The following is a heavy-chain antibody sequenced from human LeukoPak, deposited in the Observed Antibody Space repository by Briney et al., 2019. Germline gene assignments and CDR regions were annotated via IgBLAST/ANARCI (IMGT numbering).Heavy chain of an antibody. CDR2: IYYSGST. D-gene: IGHD3-16*02. Sequence: PSETLSLTCSVSGGSISAYYWGWIRQPPGKGLEWIGSIYYSGSTYYNPSLKSRVTISVDTSKNQFSLKLSSVTAADTAVYYCARVGVWGSYRSFDYWGQGTLVTVSS. CDR3: ARVGVWGSYRSFDY. V-gene: IGHV4-39*07. CDR1: GGSISAYY. J-gene: IGHJ4*02.